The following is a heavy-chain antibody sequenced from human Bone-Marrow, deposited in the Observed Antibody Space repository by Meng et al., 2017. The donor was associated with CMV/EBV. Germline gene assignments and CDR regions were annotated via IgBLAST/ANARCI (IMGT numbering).Heavy chain of an antibody. J-gene: IGHJ4*02. D-gene: IGHD3-10*01. CDR2: IYDGNRGI. CDR1: GFTFRTYA. CDR3: TRTSGSYYFDY. Sequence: GESLKISCAASGFTFRTYAVAWVRQAPGKGLEWVSIIYDGNRGINYADSVKGRFTISRDNSKDTLHLQMNSLRAEDTAIYYCTRTSGSYYFDYWGRGALVTVSS. V-gene: IGHV3-23*03.